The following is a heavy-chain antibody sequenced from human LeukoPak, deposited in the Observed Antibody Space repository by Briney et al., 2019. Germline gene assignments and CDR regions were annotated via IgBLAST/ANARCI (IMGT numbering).Heavy chain of an antibody. Sequence: GGSLRLSCAASGFTFSSYAMHWVRQAPGKGLEYVSAISSNGGSTYYANSVKGRFTISRDNSKNTLYLQMGSLRAEDMAVYYCARGYYYDSSGLDCWGQGTLVTVSS. CDR3: ARGYYYDSSGLDC. D-gene: IGHD3-22*01. V-gene: IGHV3-64*01. CDR1: GFTFSSYA. CDR2: ISSNGGST. J-gene: IGHJ4*02.